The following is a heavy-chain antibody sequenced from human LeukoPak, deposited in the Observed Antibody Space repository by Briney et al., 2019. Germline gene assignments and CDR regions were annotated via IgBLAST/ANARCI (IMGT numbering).Heavy chain of an antibody. Sequence: GGSLRLSCGASGFPYSRYWMSWVRQAPGWGREGVANIKLVGSEKYYVDSVKGRFTISKDNAKNSLYLQMNSLRAEDTAVYYCARNQGPLRYFDWLPKAFDIWGQGTMVTVSS. J-gene: IGHJ3*02. V-gene: IGHV3-7*01. CDR1: GFPYSRYW. D-gene: IGHD3-9*01. CDR2: IKLVGSEK. CDR3: ARNQGPLRYFDWLPKAFDI.